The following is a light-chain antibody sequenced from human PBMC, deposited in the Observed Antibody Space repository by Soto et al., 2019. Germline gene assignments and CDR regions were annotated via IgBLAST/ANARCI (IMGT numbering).Light chain of an antibody. CDR2: VAS. CDR1: QSVSSN. CDR3: QQYHNWPPMT. J-gene: IGKJ1*01. V-gene: IGKV3-15*01. Sequence: DTMMTQSPATLSVSPGERATLSCRASQSVSSNLAWYQHKPGQAPRLLVYVASTRATGIPDRFSGSGSGTEFTLTISSLQSEDFAVYYCQQYHNWPPMTFGQGTKVEIK.